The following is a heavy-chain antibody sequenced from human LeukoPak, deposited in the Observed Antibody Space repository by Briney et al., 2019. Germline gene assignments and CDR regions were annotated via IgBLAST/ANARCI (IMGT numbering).Heavy chain of an antibody. J-gene: IGHJ5*02. V-gene: IGHV4-59*08. D-gene: IGHD2-15*01. CDR2: IYYSVGT. CDR3: ASSYCSGGSCYWFDP. CDR1: GGSISSYY. Sequence: SETLSLTCTVAGGSISSYYWSWIRQPPGKGLEWIGYIYYSVGTNYNPSLRSRVTTSVDTSKNQFSLKLSSVTAEDTAVYYCASSYCSGGSCYWFDPWGQGTLVTVSS.